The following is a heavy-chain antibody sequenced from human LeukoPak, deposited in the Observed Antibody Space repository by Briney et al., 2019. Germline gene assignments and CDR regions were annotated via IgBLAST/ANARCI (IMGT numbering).Heavy chain of an antibody. V-gene: IGHV3-74*01. Sequence: GGSLRLSCAASGFTFSRDWMHWVRQAPGKGLVWVSRINSDGSITNYADSVKGRFTISRDNSKNTLYLQMNSLRAEDTAVYYCAKRGRSGWYNYYMDVWGKGTTVTISS. CDR1: GFTFSRDW. D-gene: IGHD6-19*01. CDR3: AKRGRSGWYNYYMDV. CDR2: INSDGSIT. J-gene: IGHJ6*03.